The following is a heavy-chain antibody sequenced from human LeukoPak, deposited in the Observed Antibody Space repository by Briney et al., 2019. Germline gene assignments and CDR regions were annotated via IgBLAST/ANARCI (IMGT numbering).Heavy chain of an antibody. CDR2: ISGSSSTI. J-gene: IGHJ3*02. V-gene: IGHV3-48*01. CDR3: ARDQGGGVLDI. D-gene: IGHD3-16*01. Sequence: GGSLRLSCAASGFTFSSYGMHWVRQAPGKGLEWVSYISGSSSTIYYADSVKGRFTISRDNANNSLYLQMHSLRAEDTAVYYCARDQGGGVLDIWGQGTMVTVSS. CDR1: GFTFSSYG.